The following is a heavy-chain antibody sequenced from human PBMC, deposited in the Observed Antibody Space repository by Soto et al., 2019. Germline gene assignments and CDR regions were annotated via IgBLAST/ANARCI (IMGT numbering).Heavy chain of an antibody. J-gene: IGHJ4*02. CDR2: IYYSGST. D-gene: IGHD6-19*01. CDR1: GGSISSYY. V-gene: IGHV4-59*08. CDR3: ARPGDSSGPAPFDY. Sequence: SETLSLTCTVSGGSISSYYWSWIRQPPGKGLEWIGYIYYSGSTNYNPSLKSRVTISVDTSKNQFSLKLSSVTAADTAVYYCARPGDSSGPAPFDYWGQGTLVTVSS.